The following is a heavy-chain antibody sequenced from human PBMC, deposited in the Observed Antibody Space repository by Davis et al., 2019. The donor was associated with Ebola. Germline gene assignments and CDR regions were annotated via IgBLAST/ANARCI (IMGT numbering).Heavy chain of an antibody. CDR3: AKDHRGSYFAAYDY. V-gene: IGHV3-30*18. D-gene: IGHD1-26*01. CDR1: GFTFSSYG. Sequence: PGGSLRLSCAASGFTFSSYGMHWVRQAPGKGLEWVAVISYDGSNKYYADSVKGRFTISRDNSKNTLYLQMNSLRAEDTAVYYCAKDHRGSYFAAYDYWGQGTLVTVSS. J-gene: IGHJ4*02. CDR2: ISYDGSNK.